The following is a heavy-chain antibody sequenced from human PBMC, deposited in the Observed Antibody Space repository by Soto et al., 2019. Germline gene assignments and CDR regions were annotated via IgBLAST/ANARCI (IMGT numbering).Heavy chain of an antibody. CDR2: ISWNSGTI. D-gene: IGHD4-17*01. V-gene: IGHV3-9*01. J-gene: IGHJ4*02. CDR3: AKDSSRHYGDYQSAVDY. Sequence: PGGSLRLSCAASGFTFDDYAMHWVRQAPGKGLEWVSSISWNSGTIGFADSVKGRLTISRDNAKNSLFLQMDSLRAEDTALYYCAKDSSRHYGDYQSAVDYWGQGTLVTVSS. CDR1: GFTFDDYA.